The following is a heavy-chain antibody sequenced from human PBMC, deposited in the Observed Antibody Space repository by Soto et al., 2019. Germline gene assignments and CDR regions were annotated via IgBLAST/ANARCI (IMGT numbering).Heavy chain of an antibody. V-gene: IGHV3-23*01. D-gene: IGHD6-19*01. J-gene: IGHJ4*02. Sequence: EVQLLESGGGLVQPGGSLRLSCAASGFTFSSYAMSWVCQAPGKGLEWVSTISGSGGSTYYADSVKGRFTISRDNSKNTLYVQMNRLRAEDTAVYYCAKDRDSSGWYLVFDYWGQGTLVTVSS. CDR1: GFTFSSYA. CDR2: ISGSGGST. CDR3: AKDRDSSGWYLVFDY.